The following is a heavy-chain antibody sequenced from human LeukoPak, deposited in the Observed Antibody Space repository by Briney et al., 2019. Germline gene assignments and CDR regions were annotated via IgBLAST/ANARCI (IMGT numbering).Heavy chain of an antibody. J-gene: IGHJ6*03. V-gene: IGHV3-30*18. CDR3: ANQGYSYGRPYYYYYYMDV. CDR1: GFSFSFSN. Sequence: GGSLRLSCAAPGFSFSFSNMNWDRQAPGKGLEWVAVISYDGSNKYYADSVKGRFTISRDNSKNTLYLQMNSLRAEDTAVYYCANQGYSYGRPYYYYYYMDVWGKGTTVTVSS. CDR2: ISYDGSNK. D-gene: IGHD5-18*01.